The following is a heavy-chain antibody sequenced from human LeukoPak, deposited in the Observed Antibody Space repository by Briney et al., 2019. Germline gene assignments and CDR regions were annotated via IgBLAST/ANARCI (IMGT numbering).Heavy chain of an antibody. J-gene: IGHJ4*02. CDR1: GGSISSYY. Sequence: SETLSLTCTVSGGSISSYYWSWIPQPPGKGLEWIGYIYYSGSTNYNPSLKSRVTISVNTSKNHFSLKLNSVTAGDTAVYYCARAFPLLRYYDYWGQGTLVTVSS. CDR2: IYYSGST. V-gene: IGHV4-59*01. D-gene: IGHD3-9*01. CDR3: ARAFPLLRYYDY.